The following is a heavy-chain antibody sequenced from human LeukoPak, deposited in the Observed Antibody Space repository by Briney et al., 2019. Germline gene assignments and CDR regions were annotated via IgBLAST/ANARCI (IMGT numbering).Heavy chain of an antibody. CDR1: GGSISSYY. CDR2: IYYSGST. J-gene: IGHJ6*02. D-gene: IGHD2-2*01. CDR3: ARDWVVPAAMPDYYGMDV. Sequence: SETLSLTCTVSGGSISSYYWSWIRQPPGKGLEWIGYIYYSGSTNYNPSLKSRVTISVDTSKNQFSLKLSPVTAADTAVYYCARDWVVPAAMPDYYGMDVWGQGTTVTVSS. V-gene: IGHV4-59*01.